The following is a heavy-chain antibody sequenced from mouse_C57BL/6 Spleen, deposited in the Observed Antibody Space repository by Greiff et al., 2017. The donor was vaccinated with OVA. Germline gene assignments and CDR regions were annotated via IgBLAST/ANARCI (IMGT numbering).Heavy chain of an antibody. J-gene: IGHJ2*01. D-gene: IGHD2-3*01. Sequence: VQLQLSGPELVKPGASVKISCKASGYSFTDYNMNWVKQSNGKSLEWIGVINLNYGTTSYNQKFKGKATLTVEQSSSTAYMQLNSLTSEDSAVYYCAREVYDGYYGGFEYGGQGTTLTVSS. CDR2: INLNYGTT. CDR1: GYSFTDYN. CDR3: AREVYDGYYGGFEY. V-gene: IGHV1-39*01.